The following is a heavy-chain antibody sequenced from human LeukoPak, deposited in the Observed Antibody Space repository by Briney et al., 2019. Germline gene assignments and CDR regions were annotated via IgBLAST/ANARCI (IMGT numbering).Heavy chain of an antibody. CDR1: GFTFTSHS. J-gene: IGHJ6*02. CDR3: AKALATRHMDV. Sequence: GGSLRLSCAVSGFTFTSHSMNWVRQAPGKGLEWIAYISSNSGTLDYAASVKGRFTISRDNAKNSLYLQMSSLRDEDTAVYYCAKALATRHMDVWGQGTTVTVSS. CDR2: ISSNSGTL. V-gene: IGHV3-48*02.